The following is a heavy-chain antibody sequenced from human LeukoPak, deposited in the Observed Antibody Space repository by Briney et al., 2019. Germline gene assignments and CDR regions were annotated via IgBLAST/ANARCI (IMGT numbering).Heavy chain of an antibody. CDR1: RFNFDKYW. V-gene: IGHV3-7*01. CDR3: VRDQGTTMASYAFGI. CDR2: IKQDGSEA. D-gene: IGHD5-24*01. J-gene: IGHJ3*02. Sequence: QTGGSLRLSCEGSRFNFDKYWMTWVRQAPGKGLEWVANIKQDGSEAYYVDSVKGRFTISRDNAKKSPFLQMHSLRAEDTAIYFCVRDQGTTMASYAFGIWGQGTMVTVSS.